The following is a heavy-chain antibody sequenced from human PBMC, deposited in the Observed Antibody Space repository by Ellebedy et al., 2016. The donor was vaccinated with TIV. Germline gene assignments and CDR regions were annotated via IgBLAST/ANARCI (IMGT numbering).Heavy chain of an antibody. CDR2: IDWDDDK. Sequence: SGPTLVXPTQTLTLTCTFSVFSLSTSGMCVSWIRQPPGKALEWLARIDWDDDKYYSTSLKTRLTISRDTSKNQVVLTMTNMDPVDTATYYCARIIAVAGAFDYWGQGTLVTVSS. CDR3: ARIIAVAGAFDY. CDR1: VFSLSTSGMC. D-gene: IGHD6-19*01. J-gene: IGHJ4*02. V-gene: IGHV2-70*11.